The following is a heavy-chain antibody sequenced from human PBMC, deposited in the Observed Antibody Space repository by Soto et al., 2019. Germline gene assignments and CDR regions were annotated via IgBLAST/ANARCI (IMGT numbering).Heavy chain of an antibody. CDR3: GRDEAYYDILTGQVPYYYYGMDV. V-gene: IGHV1-46*01. Sequence: ASVKVSCKASGYTFTSYYMHWVRQAPGQGLEWMGIINPSGGSTSYAQKFQGRVTMTRDTSTSTVYMELSSLRSEDTAVYYCGRDEAYYDILTGQVPYYYYGMDVGGKGTTVTVSP. CDR2: INPSGGST. CDR1: GYTFTSYY. D-gene: IGHD3-9*01. J-gene: IGHJ6*04.